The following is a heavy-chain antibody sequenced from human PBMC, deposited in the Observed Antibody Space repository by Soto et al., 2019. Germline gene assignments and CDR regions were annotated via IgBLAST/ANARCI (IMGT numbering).Heavy chain of an antibody. CDR2: MYYSEST. V-gene: IGHV4-59*13. CDR1: GGSISSYY. CDR3: ARRFGITGTGFDP. Sequence: SETLSLTCTVSGGSISSYYWSWIRQPPGKGLEWIGYMYYSESTNYNPSLKSRVTISVDTSKNQFSLKLSSVTAADTAVYYCARRFGITGTGFDPWGQGTLVTVSS. D-gene: IGHD1-7*01. J-gene: IGHJ5*02.